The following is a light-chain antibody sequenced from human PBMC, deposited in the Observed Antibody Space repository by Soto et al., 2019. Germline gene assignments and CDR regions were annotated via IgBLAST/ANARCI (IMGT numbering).Light chain of an antibody. J-gene: IGLJ2*01. Sequence: QSALTQPASVSGSPAQSITISCTGTSSDIGAYNFVSWYQQHPGKAPKLMLYDVNIRPSGVSNRFSGSKSGNTASLTISGLQAEDEADYYCTSWTTSTTMIFGGGTQLTVL. CDR3: TSWTTSTTMI. CDR1: SSDIGAYNF. V-gene: IGLV2-14*03. CDR2: DVN.